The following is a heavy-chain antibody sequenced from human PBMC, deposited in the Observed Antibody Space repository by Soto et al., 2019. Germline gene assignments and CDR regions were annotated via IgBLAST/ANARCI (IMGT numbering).Heavy chain of an antibody. CDR3: ARDDAPPNYYGSGSYYNGGMDV. CDR2: IWYDGSNK. V-gene: IGHV3-33*01. CDR1: GFTFSSYG. D-gene: IGHD3-10*01. J-gene: IGHJ6*02. Sequence: QVQLVESGGGVVQPGRSLRLSCAASGFTFSSYGMHWVRQAPGKGLEWVAVIWYDGSNKYYADSVKGRFTISRDNSKNTLYLQMNSLRAEDTVVYYCARDDAPPNYYGSGSYYNGGMDVWGQGTTVTVSS.